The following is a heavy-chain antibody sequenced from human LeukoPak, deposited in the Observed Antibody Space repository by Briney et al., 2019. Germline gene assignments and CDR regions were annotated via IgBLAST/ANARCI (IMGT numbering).Heavy chain of an antibody. D-gene: IGHD6-13*01. CDR1: GYTFTSYG. Sequence: ASVKVSCKASGYTFTSYGISWVRQAPGQGLEWMGWISAYNGNTNYAQKLQGRVTMTTDTSTSTAYMELRSLRSDDTAVYYCARDGASAAAGYSFDYWGQGTLVTVSS. J-gene: IGHJ4*02. V-gene: IGHV1-18*01. CDR3: ARDGASAAAGYSFDY. CDR2: ISAYNGNT.